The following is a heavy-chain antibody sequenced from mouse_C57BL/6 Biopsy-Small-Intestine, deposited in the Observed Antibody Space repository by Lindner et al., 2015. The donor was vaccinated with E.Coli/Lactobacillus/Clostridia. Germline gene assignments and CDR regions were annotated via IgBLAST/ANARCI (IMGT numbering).Heavy chain of an antibody. V-gene: IGHV1-66*01. CDR1: GYRFTTYY. D-gene: IGHD4-1*01. CDR3: ARHGTNWDY. CDR2: FYPGSGNT. J-gene: IGHJ2*01. Sequence: VQLQESGPELVKPGASVKISCKASGYRFTTYYIHWVKQRPGQGLEWIGWFYPGSGNTNYNEKFKGKATLTADTSSSTAYMQLSSLTSEDSAVYFCARHGTNWDYWGQGTTLTVSS.